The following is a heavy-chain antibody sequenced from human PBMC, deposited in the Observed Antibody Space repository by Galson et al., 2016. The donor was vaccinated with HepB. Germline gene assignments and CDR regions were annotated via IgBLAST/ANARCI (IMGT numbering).Heavy chain of an antibody. CDR1: GFTVSSHA. J-gene: IGHJ6*02. CDR2: ISSDATKE. CDR3: ARGVDLYDWTYDRYFYYGLDV. V-gene: IGHV3-30-3*01. D-gene: IGHD1-1*01. Sequence: SLRLSCAASGFTVSSHAMHWVRQAPGKGLEWVAVISSDATKEYYAESIKARVTISRDTSTNTTFLQMDRLRLEDTAVYSCARGVDLYDWTYDRYFYYGLDVWGQGTAVIVSS.